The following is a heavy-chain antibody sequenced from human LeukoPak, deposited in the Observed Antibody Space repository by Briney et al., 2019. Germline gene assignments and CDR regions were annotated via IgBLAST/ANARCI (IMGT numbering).Heavy chain of an antibody. CDR3: ARGGASSIPFDP. CDR2: IYYSGST. CDR1: GASISTGDYS. J-gene: IGHJ5*02. V-gene: IGHV4-39*07. Sequence: SETLSLTCTVSGASISTGDYSWSWIRQPPGKGLEWIGSIYYSGSTYYNPSLKSRVTISVDTSKNQFSLKLSSVTAAETAVYYCARGGASSIPFDPWGQGTLVTVSS. D-gene: IGHD2-2*01.